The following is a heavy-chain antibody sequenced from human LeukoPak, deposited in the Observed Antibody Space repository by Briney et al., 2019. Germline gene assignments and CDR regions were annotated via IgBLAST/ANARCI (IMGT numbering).Heavy chain of an antibody. CDR2: INPDNGVT. CDR1: GYTFTGYY. Sequence: ASVKVSCKASGYTFTGYYMHWVRQAPGQGLEWMGWINPDNGVTNYAQKFQGRVTITADESTSTAYMELSSLRSEDTAVYYCARAGYYGSGSYYEICYWGQGALVTVSS. J-gene: IGHJ4*02. CDR3: ARAGYYGSGSYYEICY. V-gene: IGHV1-2*02. D-gene: IGHD3-10*01.